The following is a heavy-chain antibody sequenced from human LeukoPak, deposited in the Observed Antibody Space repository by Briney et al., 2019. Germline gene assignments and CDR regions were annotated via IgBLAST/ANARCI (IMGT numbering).Heavy chain of an antibody. J-gene: IGHJ5*02. D-gene: IGHD3-10*01. CDR1: GFTFSSYS. Sequence: GGSLRLSCAASGFTFSSYSMSWVRQAPGKGLEWVSYISSASNTIYYADSVKGRFTISRDNAKNSLYLQMNRLRAEDTAMYYCARDGWLGDYNRFDPWGQGTLVTVSS. V-gene: IGHV3-48*01. CDR3: ARDGWLGDYNRFDP. CDR2: ISSASNTI.